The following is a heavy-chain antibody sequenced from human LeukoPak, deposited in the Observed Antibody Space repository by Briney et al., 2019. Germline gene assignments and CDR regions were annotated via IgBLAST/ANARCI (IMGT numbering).Heavy chain of an antibody. CDR1: GFRFTKYW. J-gene: IGHJ4*02. CDR3: GSQCAGGICPEY. CDR2: IGQDGGVK. Sequence: QPGGSLRLSCAASGFRFTKYWMTWVRQAPGKGLEWVGNIGQDGGVKNYAGFVKGRFTISRDNAQNSVFLQMDSLRAEDTAFYYCGSQCAGGICPEYWGRGTLVSVSS. V-gene: IGHV3-7*01. D-gene: IGHD2-8*02.